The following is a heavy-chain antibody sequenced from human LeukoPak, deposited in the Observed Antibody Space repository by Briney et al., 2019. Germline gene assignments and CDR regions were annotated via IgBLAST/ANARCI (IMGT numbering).Heavy chain of an antibody. CDR1: GGSFSGYY. CDR3: TSKRFEVVTGSFDY. CDR2: INHSGST. J-gene: IGHJ4*02. D-gene: IGHD3-3*01. V-gene: IGHV4-34*01. Sequence: PSETLSLTCAVYGGSFSGYYWSWIRQPTGKVLEWIGEINHSGSTNYNPSLKGRVTISLDTYKNQFSLKLSTVAAASMAVYYCTSKRFEVVTGSFDYWGQGTLVTVSS.